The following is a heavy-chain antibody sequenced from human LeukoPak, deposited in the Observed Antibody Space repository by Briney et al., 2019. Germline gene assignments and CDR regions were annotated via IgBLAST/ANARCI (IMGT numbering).Heavy chain of an antibody. CDR2: IYYSGST. J-gene: IGHJ4*02. CDR3: ARAGSLHGGYFDY. Sequence: SETLSLTCTVSGGSISSYYGSWIRQPPGKGLEWIGYIYYSGSTNYNPSLKSRVTISVDTSKNQFSLKLSSVTAADTAVYYCARAGSLHGGYFDYWGQGTLVTVSS. D-gene: IGHD1-26*01. CDR1: GGSISSYY. V-gene: IGHV4-59*01.